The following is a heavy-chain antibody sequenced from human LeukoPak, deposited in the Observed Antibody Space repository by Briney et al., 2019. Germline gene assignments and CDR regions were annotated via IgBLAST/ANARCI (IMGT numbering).Heavy chain of an antibody. CDR3: ATGVYSSGWYQSFDY. Sequence: ASVKVSCKVSGYTLTELSMHWVRQAPGKGLEWMGGFYPEDGETIYAQKFQGRVTMTEDTSTDTAYMELSSLRSEDTAVYYCATGVYSSGWYQSFDYWGQGTLVTVSS. J-gene: IGHJ4*02. CDR2: FYPEDGET. V-gene: IGHV1-24*01. CDR1: GYTLTELS. D-gene: IGHD6-19*01.